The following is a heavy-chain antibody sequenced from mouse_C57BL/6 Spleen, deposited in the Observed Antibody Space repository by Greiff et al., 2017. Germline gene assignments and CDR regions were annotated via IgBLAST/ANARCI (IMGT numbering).Heavy chain of an antibody. J-gene: IGHJ3*01. D-gene: IGHD6-2*01. V-gene: IGHV1-5*01. CDR2: IYPGNSDT. CDR1: GYTFTSYW. CDR3: TRSKLTDSLAWFAY. Sequence: VQLQQSGTVLARPGASVKMSCKTSGYTFTSYWMHWVKQRPGQGLEWIGAIYPGNSDTSYNQKFKGKAKLTAVTSASTAYMELSSLTNEDSAVYYCTRSKLTDSLAWFAYWGQGTLVTVSA.